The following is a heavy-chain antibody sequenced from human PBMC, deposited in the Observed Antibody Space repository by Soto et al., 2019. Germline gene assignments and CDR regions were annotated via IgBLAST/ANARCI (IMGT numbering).Heavy chain of an antibody. CDR2: IKPDGSEK. CDR1: GFTFSSYW. V-gene: IGHV3-7*01. D-gene: IGHD6-6*01. J-gene: IGHJ4*02. CDR3: ARDEARPLGY. Sequence: PGGSLRLSCAASGFTFSSYWMSWVRQAPGKGLEWVANIKPDGSEKYYVDSVRGRFTISRDNVENSLNLQMSSLRAEDAALYYCARDEARPLGYWGQGTLVTVSS.